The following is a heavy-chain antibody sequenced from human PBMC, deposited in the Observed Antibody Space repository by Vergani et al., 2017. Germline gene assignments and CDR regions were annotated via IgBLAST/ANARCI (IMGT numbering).Heavy chain of an antibody. D-gene: IGHD3-16*02. CDR3: AKDIRLGELSFPQFDP. Sequence: EVQLVESGGGLVQPGRSLRLSCAASGFTFDDYAMHWVRQAPGKGLEWVSGISWNSGSIGYADSVKGRFTISRDNAKNSLNLQMNSLRAEDTALYYCAKDIRLGELSFPQFDPWGQGTLVTVSS. J-gene: IGHJ5*02. V-gene: IGHV3-9*01. CDR2: ISWNSGSI. CDR1: GFTFDDYA.